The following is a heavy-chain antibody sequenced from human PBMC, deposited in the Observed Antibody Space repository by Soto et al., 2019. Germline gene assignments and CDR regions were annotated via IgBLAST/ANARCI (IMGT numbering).Heavy chain of an antibody. J-gene: IGHJ6*02. D-gene: IGHD3-10*01. CDR3: ARQVVEVRGVIAKYYYYYGMDV. V-gene: IGHV1-69*01. CDR2: FIPIFGTA. CDR1: GGTFSSYA. Sequence: QVQLVQSGAEVKKPGSSVKVSCKASGGTFSSYAISWVRRAPGQGLEWMGGFIPIFGTANYAQKFQGRGTITADESTSTAYMEMRSLRSEDTAVYYCARQVVEVRGVIAKYYYYYGMDVWRQGPTVTVS.